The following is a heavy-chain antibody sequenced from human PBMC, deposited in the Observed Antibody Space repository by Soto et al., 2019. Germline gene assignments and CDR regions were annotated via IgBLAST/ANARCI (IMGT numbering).Heavy chain of an antibody. CDR2: IYYSGST. CDR3: ARGLRPTTGGDY. Sequence: PSETLCLTCTVAGGSVSGSSYYWGWVRQPPGKGLEWIGYIYYSGSTNYNPSLKSRVTISVDTSKNQFSLKLSSVTAADTAVYYCARGLRPTTGGDYWGQGTLVTVSS. CDR1: GGSVSGSSYY. V-gene: IGHV4-61*05. D-gene: IGHD4-17*01. J-gene: IGHJ4*02.